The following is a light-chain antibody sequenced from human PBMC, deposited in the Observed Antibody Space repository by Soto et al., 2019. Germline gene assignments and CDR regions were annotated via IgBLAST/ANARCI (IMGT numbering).Light chain of an antibody. V-gene: IGLV2-8*01. CDR1: SSDAGGYNY. Sequence: QSVLTQPPSASGSPGQSVTISCTGTSSDAGGYNYVSWYQQHPGKAPKLMIYEVSKRPSGVPDRFSGSKSGNTASLTVSWLQAEDEADYYCSSYAGRNNFGVFGGGTKLTVL. CDR2: EVS. J-gene: IGLJ2*01. CDR3: SSYAGRNNFGV.